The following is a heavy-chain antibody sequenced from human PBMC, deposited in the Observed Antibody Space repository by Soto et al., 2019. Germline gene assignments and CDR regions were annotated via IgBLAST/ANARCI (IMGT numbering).Heavy chain of an antibody. V-gene: IGHV4-30-4*01. Sequence: QVQLQESGPGLVKPSQTLSLTCTVSGGSISSGDYYWSWIRQPPGKGLEWIGYIYYSGSTYYNPSLKSRVTKSVGTSKNQFSLQLSSVTAADTAGYYWGSAAPVVTDVWGQGTTVTVSS. CDR1: GGSISSGDYY. D-gene: IGHD5-18*01. CDR2: IYYSGST. J-gene: IGHJ6*02. CDR3: GSAAPVVTDV.